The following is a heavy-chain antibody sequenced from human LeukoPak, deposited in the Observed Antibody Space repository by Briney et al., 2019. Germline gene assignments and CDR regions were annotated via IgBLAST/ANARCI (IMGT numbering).Heavy chain of an antibody. Sequence: GGSLRLSCTASGFTFGDYAMSWVRQAPGKGLEWVGFIRSKAYGGTTEYAASVKGRFTISRDDSKSIAYLQMNSLKTEDTAVYYCIRGSGTFDYWDQGTLVTVSS. D-gene: IGHD2-15*01. CDR3: IRGSGTFDY. CDR1: GFTFGDYA. CDR2: IRSKAYGGTT. J-gene: IGHJ4*02. V-gene: IGHV3-49*04.